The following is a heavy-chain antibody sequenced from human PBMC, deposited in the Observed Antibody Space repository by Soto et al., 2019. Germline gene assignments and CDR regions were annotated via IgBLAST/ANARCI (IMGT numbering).Heavy chain of an antibody. CDR1: GDSVSSNSAS. CDR3: ARARYRDYDYVWGSYRPNWFDP. Sequence: SQTLSLTCAISGDSVSSNSASWKWIRQSPSRGLEWLGRTYYRSKWYNDYAVSVKSRITINPDTSKNQFSLQLKSVTPEDTAVYYCARARYRDYDYVWGSYRPNWFDPWGQGTLVTVSS. CDR2: TYYRSKWYN. J-gene: IGHJ5*02. D-gene: IGHD3-16*02. V-gene: IGHV6-1*01.